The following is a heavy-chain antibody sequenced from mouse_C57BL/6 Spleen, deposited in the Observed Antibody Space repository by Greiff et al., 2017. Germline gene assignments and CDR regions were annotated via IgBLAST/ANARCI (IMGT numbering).Heavy chain of an antibody. CDR2: IYPSDSET. D-gene: IGHD1-1*01. V-gene: IGHV1-61*01. J-gene: IGHJ3*01. CDR3: ASGTTVVPFAY. Sequence: QVQLQQPGAELVRPGSSVKLSCKASGYTFTSYWMDWVKQRPGQGLEWIGNIYPSDSETHYNQKFKDKATLTVDKASSTAYMQLSSLTSEDSAVYYCASGTTVVPFAYWGQGTLVTVSA. CDR1: GYTFTSYW.